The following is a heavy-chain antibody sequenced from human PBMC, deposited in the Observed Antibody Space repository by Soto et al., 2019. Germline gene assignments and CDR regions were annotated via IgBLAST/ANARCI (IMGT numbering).Heavy chain of an antibody. J-gene: IGHJ6*02. CDR1: GFTFSSYS. V-gene: IGHV3-21*01. D-gene: IGHD6-6*01. CDR2: ISSSSSYI. CDR3: ARDPIAARPWGIYGMDV. Sequence: GSLRLSCAASGFTFSSYSMNWVRQAPGKGLEWVSSISSSSSYIYYADSVKGRFTISRDNAKNSLYLQMNSLRAEDTAVYYCARDPIAARPWGIYGMDVWGQGTTVTVSS.